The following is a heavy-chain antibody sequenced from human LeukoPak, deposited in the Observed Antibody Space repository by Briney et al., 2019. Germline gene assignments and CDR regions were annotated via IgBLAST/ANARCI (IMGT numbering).Heavy chain of an antibody. J-gene: IGHJ5*02. CDR2: INPNSGGT. D-gene: IGHD2-2*02. Sequence: GASVTVSCKASGYTFTGYYMHWVRQAPGQGLEWMGWINPNSGGTNYAQKFQGRVTMTRDTSISTAYMELSRLRSDDTAVYYCARVGVVVVVPAAIRRNWLDPWGQGTLVTVSS. CDR3: ARVGVVVVVPAAIRRNWLDP. CDR1: GYTFTGYY. V-gene: IGHV1-2*02.